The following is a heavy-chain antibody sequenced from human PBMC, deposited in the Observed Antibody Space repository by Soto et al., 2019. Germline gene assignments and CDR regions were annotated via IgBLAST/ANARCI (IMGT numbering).Heavy chain of an antibody. V-gene: IGHV1-3*01. D-gene: IGHD3-10*01. CDR1: GYSFISYG. J-gene: IGHJ4*02. CDR3: ATDYRRGVDY. CDR2: INGGDANT. Sequence: ASVKVSCKATGYSFISYGIHWVRQAPGQRLEWMGWINGGDANTNYSQRFQGRVTIISDTSAGTSSMELTSLTSEDTAVYYCATDYRRGVDYWGQGTLVTVSS.